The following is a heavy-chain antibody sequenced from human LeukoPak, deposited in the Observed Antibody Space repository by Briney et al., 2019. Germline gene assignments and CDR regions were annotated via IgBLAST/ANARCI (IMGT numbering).Heavy chain of an antibody. CDR3: AKKIPTHSGYDSDAFDI. CDR2: ISGSGGST. Sequence: GGSLRLSCAASGFTFSSYAMSWVRQAPEKGLEWVSAISGSGGSTYYADSVKGRFTISRDNSKNTLYLQMNSLRAEDTAVYYCAKKIPTHSGYDSDAFDIWGQGTMVTDSS. D-gene: IGHD5-12*01. J-gene: IGHJ3*02. CDR1: GFTFSSYA. V-gene: IGHV3-23*01.